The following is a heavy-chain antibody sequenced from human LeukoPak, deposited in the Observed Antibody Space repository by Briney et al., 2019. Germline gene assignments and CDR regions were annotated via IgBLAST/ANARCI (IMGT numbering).Heavy chain of an antibody. CDR1: GFTFSSYW. Sequence: GGSLRLSCAASGFTFSSYWMSWVRKAPGKGLEWLANIKQDGSEKYYVDSVKGRFTISRDNAKNSLYLQMNSLRAEDTAVYYCARYDYVWGKTFDIWGQGTMVTVSS. D-gene: IGHD3-16*01. J-gene: IGHJ3*02. V-gene: IGHV3-7*01. CDR3: ARYDYVWGKTFDI. CDR2: IKQDGSEK.